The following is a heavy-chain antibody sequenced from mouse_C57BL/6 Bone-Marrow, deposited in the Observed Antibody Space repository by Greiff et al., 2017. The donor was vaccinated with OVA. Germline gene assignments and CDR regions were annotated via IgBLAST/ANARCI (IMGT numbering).Heavy chain of an antibody. Sequence: DVMLVESGGDLVKPGGSLKLSCAASGFTFSSYGMSWVRQTPDKRLEWVATISSGGSYTYYPDSVKGRFTISRDNAKNTLYLQMSSLKSEDTAMYYCARQHGRYFDVWGTGTTVTVSS. CDR2: ISSGGSYT. J-gene: IGHJ1*03. D-gene: IGHD1-1*01. CDR1: GFTFSSYG. V-gene: IGHV5-6*02. CDR3: ARQHGRYFDV.